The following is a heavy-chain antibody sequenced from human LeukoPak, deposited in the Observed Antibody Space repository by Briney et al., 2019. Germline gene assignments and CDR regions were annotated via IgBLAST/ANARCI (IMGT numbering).Heavy chain of an antibody. Sequence: SETLSLTCTVSGGSISSYYWSWLRQPPGKGLEWIGYIYYSGSTNYNPSLKSRVTISVDTSKNQFSLKLSSVTAADTAVYYCARHENSGYDSEFDYWGQGTLVTVSS. CDR2: IYYSGST. D-gene: IGHD5-12*01. J-gene: IGHJ4*02. CDR1: GGSISSYY. CDR3: ARHENSGYDSEFDY. V-gene: IGHV4-59*08.